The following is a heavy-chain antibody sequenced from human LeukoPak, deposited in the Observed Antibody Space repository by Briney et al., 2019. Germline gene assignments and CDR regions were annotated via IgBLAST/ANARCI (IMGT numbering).Heavy chain of an antibody. D-gene: IGHD4-17*01. CDR2: IYPGDSDT. Sequence: GESLKISCKGSGYSFTSYWIGWVRQMPGKGLEWMRIIYPGDSDTRYSPSFQGQVTFSADKSISTAYLQWSSLKASDTAMYYCARRAPLSGESLDNWGQGTLVTVSS. CDR3: ARRAPLSGESLDN. CDR1: GYSFTSYW. J-gene: IGHJ4*02. V-gene: IGHV5-51*01.